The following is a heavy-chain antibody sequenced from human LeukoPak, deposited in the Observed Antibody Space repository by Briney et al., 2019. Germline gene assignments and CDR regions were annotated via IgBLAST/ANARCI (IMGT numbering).Heavy chain of an antibody. CDR3: ARHREPYSSSWYDFDY. J-gene: IGHJ4*02. CDR1: GFIFSSYS. V-gene: IGHV3-21*01. CDR2: IISSGSYI. D-gene: IGHD6-13*01. Sequence: GGSLRLSCAASGFIFSSYSMNWVRQAPGKGLEWVSSIISSGSYIYYADSVKGRFTISRDNSKNTLYLQMNSLRAEDTAVYYCARHREPYSSSWYDFDYWGQGTLVTVSS.